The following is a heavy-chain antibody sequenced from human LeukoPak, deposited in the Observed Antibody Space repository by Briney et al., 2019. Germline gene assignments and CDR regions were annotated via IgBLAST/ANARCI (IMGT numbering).Heavy chain of an antibody. CDR2: IKQDATEK. D-gene: IGHD2-2*01. CDR1: GFTFSTYW. Sequence: GGSLRLSCAASGFTFSTYWMSLVRQAPEKGLEWVANIKQDATEKYYVDSVKGRFTISRDNAKNSLFLQMNSLRVEDTAIYYCARGPNGATSPWGQGTLVTVSS. CDR3: ARGPNGATSP. J-gene: IGHJ5*02. V-gene: IGHV3-7*01.